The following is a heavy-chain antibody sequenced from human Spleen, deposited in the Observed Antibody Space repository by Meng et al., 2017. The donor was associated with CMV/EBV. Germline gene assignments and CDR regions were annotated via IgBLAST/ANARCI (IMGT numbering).Heavy chain of an antibody. Sequence: GESLKISCAASGFTFNSYTMNWIRQAPGKGLEWVSSISGSGGYIYYADSVKGRFTISRDNAENSLYLQMNSLRAEDTAVYYCAKSRAAATLYYFDYWGQGTLVTVSS. D-gene: IGHD6-13*01. CDR2: ISGSGGYI. J-gene: IGHJ4*02. V-gene: IGHV3-21*04. CDR3: AKSRAAATLYYFDY. CDR1: GFTFNSYT.